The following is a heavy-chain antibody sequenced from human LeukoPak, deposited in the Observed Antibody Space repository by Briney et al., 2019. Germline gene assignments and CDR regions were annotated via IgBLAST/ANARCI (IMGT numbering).Heavy chain of an antibody. CDR2: ISYDGSNK. J-gene: IGHJ4*02. V-gene: IGHV3-30-3*01. D-gene: IGHD2-15*01. CDR1: GFTFSSYA. CDR3: ARAHCSGGSCPRIPDY. Sequence: QTGGSLRLSCAASGFTFSSYAMHWVRQAPGKGLEWVAVISYDGSNKYYADSVKGRFTISRDNSKNTLYLQMNSLRAEDTAGYYCARAHCSGGSCPRIPDYWGQGTLVTVSS.